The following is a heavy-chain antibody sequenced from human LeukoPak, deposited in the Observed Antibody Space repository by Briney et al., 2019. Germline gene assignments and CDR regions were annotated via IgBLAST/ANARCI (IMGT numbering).Heavy chain of an antibody. V-gene: IGHV4-4*09. CDR1: GGSISSYY. J-gene: IGHJ5*02. CDR2: IHTSGST. D-gene: IGHD3-16*01. Sequence: PSETPSLTCTVPGGSISSYYWSWIRQPPGKGLEWIGYIHTSGSTNYNPSLKSRVTISVDTSKNQFSLKLSSVTAADTAVYYCARRRTLGVSGGCCWFDPWGQGTLVTVSS. CDR3: ARRRTLGVSGGCCWFDP.